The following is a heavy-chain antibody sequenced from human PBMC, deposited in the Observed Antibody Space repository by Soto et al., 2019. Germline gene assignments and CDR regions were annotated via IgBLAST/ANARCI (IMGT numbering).Heavy chain of an antibody. CDR3: VRGGITMIVVVTRDYYYYGMDV. J-gene: IGHJ6*02. V-gene: IGHV1-69*01. CDR1: GGTFSSYA. CDR2: IIPIFGTA. D-gene: IGHD3-22*01. Sequence: QVQLVQSGAEVKKPGSSVKVSCKASGGTFSSYAISWVRQAPGQGLEWMGGIIPIFGTANYAQKFQGRVTITADESTSTAYMELSSLRSEDTAVYYCVRGGITMIVVVTRDYYYYGMDVWGQGTTVTVSS.